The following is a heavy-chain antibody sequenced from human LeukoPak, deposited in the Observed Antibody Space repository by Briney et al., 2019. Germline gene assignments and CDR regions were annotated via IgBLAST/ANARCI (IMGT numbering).Heavy chain of an antibody. V-gene: IGHV3-30*02. J-gene: IGHJ5*02. D-gene: IGHD4-23*01. Sequence: GGSLRLSCAASGFTFSSCFMHWVRQAPGKGLEWVAFIRYDGNNKYYADSVKGRFTIYRDNSKDTLYLQMNSLRAEDTAVYYCAKGDDYGANTRLPKYNWFDPWGQGTLVTVSS. CDR1: GFTFSSCF. CDR2: IRYDGNNK. CDR3: AKGDDYGANTRLPKYNWFDP.